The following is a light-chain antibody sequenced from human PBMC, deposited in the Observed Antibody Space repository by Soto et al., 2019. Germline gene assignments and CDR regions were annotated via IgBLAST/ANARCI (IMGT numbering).Light chain of an antibody. V-gene: IGLV1-40*01. CDR2: GVD. Sequence: QSALTQPPSVSEAPGQRVTISCTGSSFNIGAGYDVHWYRQLPGTAPRLLMYGVDNRPSGVPDRFSGSKSGTSASLAITGLQAEDEADYYCQSYDTSLRGWVFGGGTKLTVL. CDR1: SFNIGAGYD. J-gene: IGLJ3*02. CDR3: QSYDTSLRGWV.